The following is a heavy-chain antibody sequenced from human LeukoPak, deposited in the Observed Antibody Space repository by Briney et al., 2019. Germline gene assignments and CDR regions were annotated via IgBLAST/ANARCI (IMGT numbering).Heavy chain of an antibody. Sequence: ASVKVSCKASAYTFTSYGISWVRQAPGQGLEWMGWISAYNGNTNYAQKLQGRVTMTTDTSTSTAYMELRSLRSDDTAAYYCASATNYYYGMDVWGQGTTVTVSS. V-gene: IGHV1-18*01. CDR3: ASATNYYYGMDV. CDR2: ISAYNGNT. J-gene: IGHJ6*02. CDR1: AYTFTSYG.